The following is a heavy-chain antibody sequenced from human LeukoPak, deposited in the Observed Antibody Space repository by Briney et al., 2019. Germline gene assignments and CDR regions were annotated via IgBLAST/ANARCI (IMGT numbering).Heavy chain of an antibody. CDR2: IYTSGST. V-gene: IGHV4-4*07. CDR1: GGSISSYC. J-gene: IGHJ4*02. CDR3: ARCIASGSYKCYYFDY. Sequence: SETLSLTCTVSGGSISSYCWSWIRQPAGKGLEWIGRIYTSGSTYYNPSLKSRVTISVDRSKNQFSLKLSSVTAADTAVYYCARCIASGSYKCYYFDYWGQGTLVTVSS. D-gene: IGHD1-26*01.